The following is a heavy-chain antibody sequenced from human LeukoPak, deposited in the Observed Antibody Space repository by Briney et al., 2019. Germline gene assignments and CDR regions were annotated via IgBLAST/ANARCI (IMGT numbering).Heavy chain of an antibody. CDR3: ARDLGYYDILTGYSPYYFDY. CDR2: IGAYNGNT. V-gene: IGHV1-18*04. CDR1: GYTFTSYG. Sequence: ASVKVSCKASGYTFTSYGISWVRQAPGQGLEWMGWIGAYNGNTNYAQKLQGRVTMTTDTSTSTAYMELRSLRSDDTAVYYCARDLGYYDILTGYSPYYFDYWGQGTLVTVSS. J-gene: IGHJ4*02. D-gene: IGHD3-9*01.